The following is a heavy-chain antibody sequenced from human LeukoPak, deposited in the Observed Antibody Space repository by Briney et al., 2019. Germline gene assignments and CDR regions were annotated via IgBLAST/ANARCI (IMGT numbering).Heavy chain of an antibody. D-gene: IGHD5-18*01. CDR3: ARGLYGIQLWYYDAFDI. CDR2: INHSGST. Sequence: SETLSLTCAVYGGSFSGYYWSWIRQPPGKGLEWIGEINHSGSTNYNPSLKSRVTISVDTSKNQFSLKLSSVTAADTAVYYCARGLYGIQLWYYDAFDIWGQGTMVTVSS. CDR1: GGSFSGYY. J-gene: IGHJ3*02. V-gene: IGHV4-34*01.